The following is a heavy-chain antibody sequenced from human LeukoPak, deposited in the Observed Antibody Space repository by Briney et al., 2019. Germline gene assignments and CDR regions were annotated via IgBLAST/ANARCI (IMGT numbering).Heavy chain of an antibody. Sequence: ASVKVSCKVSGYTLTELSMHWVRQAPGQGLEWMGWINPNSGGTNYAQKFQGRVTMTRDTSISTAYMELSRLRSDDTAVYYCARDRVAGTDYWGQGTLVTVSS. J-gene: IGHJ4*02. CDR2: INPNSGGT. D-gene: IGHD6-19*01. V-gene: IGHV1-2*02. CDR1: GYTLTELS. CDR3: ARDRVAGTDY.